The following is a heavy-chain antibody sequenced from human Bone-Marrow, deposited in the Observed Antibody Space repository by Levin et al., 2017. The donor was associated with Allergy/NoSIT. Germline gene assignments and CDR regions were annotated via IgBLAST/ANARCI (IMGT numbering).Heavy chain of an antibody. Sequence: PGGSLRLSCAASGFSFRNSWMSWIRQAPGEGLQWVANIEEDGDKKHYVDSVKGRFTISRDNAKNLVYLEMNSLRADDTAVYYCARAYNSAFDYWGQGTLVTVSS. V-gene: IGHV3-7*04. J-gene: IGHJ4*02. CDR3: ARAYNSAFDY. CDR1: GFSFRNSW. CDR2: IEEDGDKK. D-gene: IGHD6-25*01.